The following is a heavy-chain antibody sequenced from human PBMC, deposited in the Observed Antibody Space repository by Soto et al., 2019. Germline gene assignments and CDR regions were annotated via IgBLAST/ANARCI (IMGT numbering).Heavy chain of an antibody. V-gene: IGHV1-69*01. CDR3: ASSVVFFGVASYYFDY. D-gene: IGHD3-3*01. J-gene: IGHJ4*02. CDR2: IIPIFGTA. Sequence: VQLVQSGAEVKKPGSSVKVSCKASGGTFSSYAISWVRQAPGQGLAWMGGIIPIFGTANYAQKFQGRVTITADESTSTGYMELSSLRSEDTAVYYCASSVVFFGVASYYFDYWGQGTLVTVSS. CDR1: GGTFSSYA.